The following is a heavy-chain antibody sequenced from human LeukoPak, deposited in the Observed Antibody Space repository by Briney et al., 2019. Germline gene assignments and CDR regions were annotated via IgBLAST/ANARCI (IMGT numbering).Heavy chain of an antibody. D-gene: IGHD3-16*02. V-gene: IGHV1-46*01. CDR3: ARDNSVGDIAWWFDP. Sequence: GASVKVSCKASGYTFTSYFNHWLRQAPGQGLEWMGLINPSGSSTLYAQKFQGRVTMTRDMSTTTDYMELSSLRSEDTAVYYCARDNSVGDIAWWFDPWGQGTLVTVSS. CDR2: INPSGSST. J-gene: IGHJ5*02. CDR1: GYTFTSYF.